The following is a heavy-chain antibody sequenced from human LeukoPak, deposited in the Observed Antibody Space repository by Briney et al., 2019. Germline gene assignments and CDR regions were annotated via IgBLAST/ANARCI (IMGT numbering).Heavy chain of an antibody. V-gene: IGHV3-48*01. CDR3: GRDLPDISVYLPRHRWGAFDI. CDR2: ISSSSSTI. CDR1: GFTFSSYS. Sequence: PGGSLRLSCAASGFTFSSYSMNWVRQAPGKGLEWVSYISSSSSTIYYADSVKGRFTISRDNAKNSLYLQMNSLRAEDTAVYYCGRDLPDISVYLPRHRWGAFDIWGQGTMVTVSS. J-gene: IGHJ3*02. D-gene: IGHD3-22*01.